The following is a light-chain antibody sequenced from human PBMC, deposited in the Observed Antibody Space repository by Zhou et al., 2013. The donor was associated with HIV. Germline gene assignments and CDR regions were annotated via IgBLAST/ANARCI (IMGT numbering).Light chain of an antibody. CDR3: QQSYSTPRT. J-gene: IGKJ1*01. Sequence: DVQMTQSPPSLSASVGDRVTITCRASQTIATYLNWYQQTPGRAPKFLISAASSLQSGVPSRFSGSGSGTDFTLTINSLQPEDFATYYCQQSYSTPRTFGQGTKVEIK. CDR2: AAS. V-gene: IGKV1-39*01. CDR1: QTIATY.